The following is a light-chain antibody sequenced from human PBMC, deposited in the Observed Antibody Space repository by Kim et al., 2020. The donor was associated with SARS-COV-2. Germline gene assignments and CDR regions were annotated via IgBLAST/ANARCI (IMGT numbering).Light chain of an antibody. Sequence: SYELTQPPSVSVSPGQTASITCSGDKLGDKYACWYQQKPGQSPVLVIYQDSKRPSGIPERFSGSNSGKTATLTISGTQAMDEADYYCQAWDSSTGVVFGGGTQLTVL. CDR1: KLGDKY. J-gene: IGLJ2*01. CDR2: QDS. V-gene: IGLV3-1*01. CDR3: QAWDSSTGVV.